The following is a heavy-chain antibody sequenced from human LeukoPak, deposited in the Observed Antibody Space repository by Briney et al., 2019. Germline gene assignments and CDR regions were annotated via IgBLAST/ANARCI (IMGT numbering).Heavy chain of an antibody. CDR3: ARAQKVGIFGVAYAYMDV. V-gene: IGHV4-31*03. D-gene: IGHD3-3*01. CDR2: IYYSGSP. Sequence: SETLSLTCTVSGGSISSGGYYWSWIRQHPGKGLEWIGYIYYSGSPYYNPSLKSRVTISVDTSKNQFSLKLSSVTAADTAVYYCARAQKVGIFGVAYAYMDVWGKGTTVTVSS. CDR1: GGSISSGGYY. J-gene: IGHJ6*03.